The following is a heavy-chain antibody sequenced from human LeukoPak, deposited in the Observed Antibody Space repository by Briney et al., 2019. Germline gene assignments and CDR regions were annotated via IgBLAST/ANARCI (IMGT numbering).Heavy chain of an antibody. CDR2: IYHSGST. D-gene: IGHD3-3*01. CDR1: GGSISSSNW. J-gene: IGHJ5*02. Sequence: SGTLSLTCAVSGGSISSSNWWSWVRQPPGKGLEWIGEIYHSGSTNYNPSLKSRVTLSIDTSMNQFSLRLTSVTAADTAVYYCARGDYYDGGGRNWFDPWGQGTLVTVSP. CDR3: ARGDYYDGGGRNWFDP. V-gene: IGHV4-4*02.